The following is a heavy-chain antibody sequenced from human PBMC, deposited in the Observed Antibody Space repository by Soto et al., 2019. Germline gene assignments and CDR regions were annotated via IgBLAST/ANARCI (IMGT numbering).Heavy chain of an antibody. D-gene: IGHD4-17*01. CDR1: GGSISSSSYY. CDR2: IYYSGST. Sequence: QLQLQESGPGLVKPSETLSLTCTVSGGSISSSSYYWGWIRQPPGKGLEWIGSIYYSGSTYYNPSLKSRVTISVDTSKNQFSLKLSSVTAADTAVYYCARHLVYGGYSDQNDYWGQGTLVTVSS. J-gene: IGHJ4*02. V-gene: IGHV4-39*01. CDR3: ARHLVYGGYSDQNDY.